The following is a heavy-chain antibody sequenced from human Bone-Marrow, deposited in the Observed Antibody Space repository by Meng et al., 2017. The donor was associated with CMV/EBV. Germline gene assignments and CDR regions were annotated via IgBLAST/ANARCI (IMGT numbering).Heavy chain of an antibody. CDR3: ASVATIYDAFDI. Sequence: ASVKVSCKASGYTFSSYDINWVRQAPGQGLEWMGWMNPYSGNSDFAQKFQDRVTITGDSSTTTAYMELSSLRSEDTAVYYCASVATIYDAFDIWGQGTMVTVSS. V-gene: IGHV1-8*03. CDR1: GYTFSSYD. CDR2: MNPYSGNS. D-gene: IGHD5-24*01. J-gene: IGHJ3*02.